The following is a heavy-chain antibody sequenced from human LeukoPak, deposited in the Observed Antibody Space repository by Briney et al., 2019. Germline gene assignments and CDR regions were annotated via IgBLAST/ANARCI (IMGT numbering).Heavy chain of an antibody. J-gene: IGHJ4*02. CDR3: ARDSALAQAVMFDY. CDR1: VYSISSGYY. Sequence: PSETLSLTCTVSVYSISSGYYWGWIRQPPGKGLEWIGSIYHSGSTYYTPSLKSRVTISVDTSKNQFSLKLSSVTAADTAVYSWARDSALAQAVMFDYWGQGTLVTVSS. V-gene: IGHV4-38-2*02. D-gene: IGHD6-19*01. CDR2: IYHSGST.